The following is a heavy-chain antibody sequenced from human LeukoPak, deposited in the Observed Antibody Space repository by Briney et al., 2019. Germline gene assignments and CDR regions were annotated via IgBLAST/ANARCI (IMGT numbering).Heavy chain of an antibody. CDR2: IIPILGIA. V-gene: IGHV1-69*04. D-gene: IGHD3-3*01. CDR1: GGTFSSYA. CDR3: ARGLEYYDFWSGYPTAKNYYGMDV. J-gene: IGHJ6*02. Sequence: SVRVSCKASGGTFSSYAISWVRQAPGQGLEWMGRIIPILGIANYAQKFQGRVTITADKSTSTAYMELSSLRSEDTAVYYCARGLEYYDFWSGYPTAKNYYGMDVWGQGTTVTVSS.